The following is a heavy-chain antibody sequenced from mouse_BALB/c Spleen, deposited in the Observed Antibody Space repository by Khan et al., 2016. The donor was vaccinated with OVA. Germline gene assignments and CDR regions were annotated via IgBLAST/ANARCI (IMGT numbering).Heavy chain of an antibody. CDR1: GYSITSDYA. Sequence: EVQLQESGPGLVKPSQSLSLTCTVTGYSITSDYAWNWVRQFPGNKLEWMGFISYSGNPKYNPSLKSRISMTRDTSKNQFFLQLNSVTPEDTATYYCARVFGGDSDYWGQGTTLIVSS. CDR3: ARVFGGDSDY. J-gene: IGHJ2*01. V-gene: IGHV3-2*02. CDR2: ISYSGNP.